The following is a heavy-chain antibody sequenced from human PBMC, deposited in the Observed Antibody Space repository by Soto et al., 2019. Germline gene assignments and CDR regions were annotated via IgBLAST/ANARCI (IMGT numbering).Heavy chain of an antibody. Sequence: ASVKPCCKTSGYTFTSYGVSWVRQAPGQGLEWLAWISAWNADTNYAQKIQGRVTVTTDTSTSTAYMELRSLRSDDTAVYYCARALYYYDNSANYYFDYWGQGTLVTVSS. D-gene: IGHD3-22*01. CDR2: ISAWNADT. J-gene: IGHJ4*02. CDR1: GYTFTSYG. V-gene: IGHV1-18*01. CDR3: ARALYYYDNSANYYFDY.